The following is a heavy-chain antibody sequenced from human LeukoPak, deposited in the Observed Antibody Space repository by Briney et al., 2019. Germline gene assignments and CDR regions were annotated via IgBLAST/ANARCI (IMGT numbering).Heavy chain of an antibody. CDR2: IWYDGSNK. Sequence: GGSLRLSRAASGFTFSSYGMHWVRQAPGKGLEWVAIIWYDGSNKYYADSVKGRFTISRDNSKNTLYLQMNSLRAEDTAVYYCAKVDDSSGYYPQDWGQGTLVTVSS. D-gene: IGHD3-22*01. J-gene: IGHJ4*02. V-gene: IGHV3-33*06. CDR3: AKVDDSSGYYPQD. CDR1: GFTFSSYG.